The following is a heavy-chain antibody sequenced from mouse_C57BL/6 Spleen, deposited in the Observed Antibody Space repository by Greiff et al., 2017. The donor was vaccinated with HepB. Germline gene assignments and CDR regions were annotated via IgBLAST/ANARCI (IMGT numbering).Heavy chain of an antibody. CDR3: ARTYGSEAMDY. D-gene: IGHD1-1*01. Sequence: QVQLQQPGAELVKPGASVKLSCKASGYTFTSYWMHWVKQRPGHGLEWIGMIHPNSGSTNYNEKFKSKATLTVDKSSSTAYMQRSSLTSEDSAVYDGARTYGSEAMDYWGQGTSVTVSS. CDR2: IHPNSGST. J-gene: IGHJ4*01. CDR1: GYTFTSYW. V-gene: IGHV1-64*01.